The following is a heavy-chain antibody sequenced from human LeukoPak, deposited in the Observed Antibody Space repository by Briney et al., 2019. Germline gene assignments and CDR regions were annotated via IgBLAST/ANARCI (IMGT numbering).Heavy chain of an antibody. V-gene: IGHV4-59*11. CDR3: ATIKRGNIFGFFDF. D-gene: IGHD5-18*01. CDR1: GGSISSHY. CDR2: VLDNVRT. J-gene: IGHJ4*02. Sequence: SETLSLTCTVSGGSISSHYWTWVRQPPGKGLEWIGYVLDNVRTKDNPSLNSRFTLSADTSKNQFSLRLTSVTAADTAVYYCATIKRGNIFGFFDFWGQGILVTVSS.